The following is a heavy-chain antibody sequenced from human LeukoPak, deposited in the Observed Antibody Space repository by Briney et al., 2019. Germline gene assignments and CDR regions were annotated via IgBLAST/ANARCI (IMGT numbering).Heavy chain of an antibody. V-gene: IGHV4-59*01. D-gene: IGHD5-18*01. CDR1: GRPIRRDY. CDR2: IYYSGSN. J-gene: IGHJ4*02. CDR3: ARERSAIDS. Sequence: SEPQSLPCIVSGRPIRRDYWSWIRQPPGKGLEGIGYIYYSGSNNYNPSLKSRITITVDTSKNQFSLKLNSVTAADTAVYFCARERSAIDSWGQGTLVTVSS.